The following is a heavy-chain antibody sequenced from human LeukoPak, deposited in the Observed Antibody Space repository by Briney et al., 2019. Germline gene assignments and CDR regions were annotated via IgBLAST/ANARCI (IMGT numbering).Heavy chain of an antibody. CDR3: ARVWALVVAATGEFDY. CDR1: GFTFSSYS. CDR2: ISSSSSYI. V-gene: IGHV3-21*01. D-gene: IGHD2-15*01. J-gene: IGHJ4*02. Sequence: GGSLRLSCAASGFTFSSYSMNWVRQAPWKGLEWVSSISSSSSYIYYADSVKGRFTISRDNAKNSLYLQMNSLRAEDTAVYYCARVWALVVAATGEFDYWGQGTLVTVSS.